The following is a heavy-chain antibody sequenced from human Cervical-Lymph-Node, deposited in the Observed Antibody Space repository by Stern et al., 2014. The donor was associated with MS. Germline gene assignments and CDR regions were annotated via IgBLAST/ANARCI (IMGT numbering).Heavy chain of an antibody. CDR3: ARIQEAYGSGSYSPFDY. D-gene: IGHD3-10*01. V-gene: IGHV4-4*02. CDR2: IYHSGST. J-gene: IGHJ4*02. CDR1: GGSISSSNW. Sequence: QVQLQESGPGLVKPSGTLSLTCAVSGGSISSSNWWSWVRQPPGKGLEWXGEIYHSGSTNYNPSLKSRVTISVDKSKNQFSLKLSSVTAADTAVYYCARIQEAYGSGSYSPFDYWGQGTLVTVSS.